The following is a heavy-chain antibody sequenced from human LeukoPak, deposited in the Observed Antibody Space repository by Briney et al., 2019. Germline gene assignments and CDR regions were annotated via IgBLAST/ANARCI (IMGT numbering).Heavy chain of an antibody. CDR2: IYTSGST. CDR3: ARDISGWNRYFDY. CDR1: GGSISSGSYY. J-gene: IGHJ4*02. D-gene: IGHD6-19*01. Sequence: MPSETLSLTCTVSGGSISSGSYYWSWIRQPAGKGLEWIGRIYTSGSTNYNPSLKSRVTISVDTSKNQFSLKLSSVTAADTAVYYCARDISGWNRYFDYWGQGTLVTVSS. V-gene: IGHV4-61*02.